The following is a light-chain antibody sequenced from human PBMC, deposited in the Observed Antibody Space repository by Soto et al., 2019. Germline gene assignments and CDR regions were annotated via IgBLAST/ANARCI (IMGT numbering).Light chain of an antibody. CDR1: QSVSSNY. CDR2: GAS. J-gene: IGKJ1*01. CDR3: QQSGSSPWT. V-gene: IGKV3-20*01. Sequence: EIVLTQSPGTLSLSAGDRATLSCRASQSVSSNYLAWYQQKPGQTPRLLIYGASSRATGIPDRFSGSGSGTDFTLTIIRLEREDFAVYYCQQSGSSPWTFGQGTKVEIK.